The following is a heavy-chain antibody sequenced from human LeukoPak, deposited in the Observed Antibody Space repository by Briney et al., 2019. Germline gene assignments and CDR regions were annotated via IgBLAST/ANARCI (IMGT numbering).Heavy chain of an antibody. D-gene: IGHD6-19*01. Sequence: GRSLRLSCAASGFTFSSYAMHWVRQAPGKGLEWVAVISYDGSNKYYADSVKGRFTISRDNSKNTLYLQMNSLRAEDTAVYYCARGRQWLVPSLAFDIWGQGTMVTVSS. CDR2: ISYDGSNK. CDR1: GFTFSSYA. CDR3: ARGRQWLVPSLAFDI. V-gene: IGHV3-30-3*01. J-gene: IGHJ3*02.